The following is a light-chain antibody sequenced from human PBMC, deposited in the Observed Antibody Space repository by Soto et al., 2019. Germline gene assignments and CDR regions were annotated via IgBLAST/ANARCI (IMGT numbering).Light chain of an antibody. CDR2: DAS. CDR3: QQYGSYPIT. Sequence: IVLTQSPSTLALSPGERATLSCWASQSVSNRYLAWYQQKPGLAPRLLISDASSTATGIPERFRGSGSGTDFTLTITRLEPEDFAVYYCQQYGSYPITFGQGTRLEIK. V-gene: IGKV3D-20*01. CDR1: QSVSNRY. J-gene: IGKJ5*01.